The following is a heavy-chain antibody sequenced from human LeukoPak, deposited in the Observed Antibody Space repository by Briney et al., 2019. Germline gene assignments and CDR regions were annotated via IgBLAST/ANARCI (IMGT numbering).Heavy chain of an antibody. V-gene: IGHV3-74*01. CDR1: RFTFSSYW. D-gene: IGHD6-19*01. CDR2: INTDGSTT. Sequence: PGGSLRLSCAASRFTFSSYWMHWVRQAPGKGLVWVARINTDGSTTGYTDSVKGRFAISRDSAKNTLYLQMNSLRVEDTAVYYCAHLGSDWANDCWGQGTLVTVSS. J-gene: IGHJ4*02. CDR3: AHLGSDWANDC.